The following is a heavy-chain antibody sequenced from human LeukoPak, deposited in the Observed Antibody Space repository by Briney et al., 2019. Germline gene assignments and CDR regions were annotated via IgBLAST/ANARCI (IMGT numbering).Heavy chain of an antibody. CDR1: GFTFSSYG. Sequence: GGSLRLSCAASGFTFSSYGMHWVRQAPGKGLEWVAFIPYDGAYKYYADSVKGRFTISRDDSKNMVYLQVNSLRPEDTAVYYCAKCDSKSSGYSFDHSGQGTLVTVSS. CDR3: AKCDSKSSGYSFDH. J-gene: IGHJ4*02. D-gene: IGHD3-22*01. CDR2: IPYDGAYK. V-gene: IGHV3-30*02.